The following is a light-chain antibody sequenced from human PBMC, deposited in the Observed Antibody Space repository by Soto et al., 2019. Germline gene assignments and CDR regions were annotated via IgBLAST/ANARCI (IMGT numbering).Light chain of an antibody. V-gene: IGLV2-18*01. Sequence: QSVLTQPPSVSGSPGQSVTISCTGTSTDFVSYNRVSWCQQPPGTAPKLIIYEASNRPSGVPDRFSGSKSGNTASLTISGLQAADEADYYCSLYTSENTYVFGTGTKVNVL. CDR2: EAS. CDR1: STDFVSYNR. CDR3: SLYTSENTYV. J-gene: IGLJ1*01.